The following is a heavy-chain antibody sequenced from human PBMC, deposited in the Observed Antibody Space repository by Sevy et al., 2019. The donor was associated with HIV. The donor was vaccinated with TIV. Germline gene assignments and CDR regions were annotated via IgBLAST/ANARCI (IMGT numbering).Heavy chain of an antibody. CDR2: ISSSSSYI. Sequence: GGSLRLSCAASGFTFSSYSMNWVRQAPGKGLEWVSSISSSSSYIYYADSVKGRFTISRDNAKNSLYLQMNSLRAEDTAVYYCARDSSTASRPNDYWGQGTLVTVSS. D-gene: IGHD6-13*01. CDR1: GFTFSSYS. CDR3: ARDSSTASRPNDY. J-gene: IGHJ4*02. V-gene: IGHV3-21*01.